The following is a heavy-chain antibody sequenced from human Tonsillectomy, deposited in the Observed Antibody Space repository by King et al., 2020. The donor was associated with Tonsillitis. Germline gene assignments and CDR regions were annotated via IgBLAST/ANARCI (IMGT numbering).Heavy chain of an antibody. Sequence: VQLVESGGGLVKPGGSLRLSCAASGFTFSDYYMSWIRQAPGKGLEWVSYISSSSSYTNYADSVKGRFTISRDNAKNSLYLQMNSLRAEDTAVYYCARGHDTAMVPSPFDYWGQGTLVTVSS. CDR2: ISSSSSYT. V-gene: IGHV3-11*06. J-gene: IGHJ4*02. CDR1: GFTFSDYY. D-gene: IGHD5-18*01. CDR3: ARGHDTAMVPSPFDY.